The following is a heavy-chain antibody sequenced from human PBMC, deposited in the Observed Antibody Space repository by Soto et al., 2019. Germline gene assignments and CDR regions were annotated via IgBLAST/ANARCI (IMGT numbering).Heavy chain of an antibody. Sequence: ASVKVSCKASGYTFTSYDINWGRQATGQGLEWMGWMKPNSGNTGYAQKFQGRVTMTRNTSISTAYMKLSSLRCEDTAVYYCARGDFDSGGNYNAGWFAPWGQGTLVTVSS. J-gene: IGHJ5*02. V-gene: IGHV1-8*01. CDR1: GYTFTSYD. D-gene: IGHD3-22*01. CDR3: ARGDFDSGGNYNAGWFAP. CDR2: MKPNSGNT.